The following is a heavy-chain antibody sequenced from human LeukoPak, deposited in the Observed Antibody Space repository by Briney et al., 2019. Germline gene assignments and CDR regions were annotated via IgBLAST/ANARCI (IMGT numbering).Heavy chain of an antibody. J-gene: IGHJ4*02. Sequence: SVKVSCKASGGTFSSYAISWVRQAPGQGLQWMGGIIPKIDTTNYAQQFQGRITITADDSTSTAYMELRSLSSDDTAVYFCASTPGFCTTEVCYKGRYFDFWGQGTLVTVSS. CDR3: ASTPGFCTTEVCYKGRYFDF. D-gene: IGHD2-8*01. CDR2: IIPKIDTT. CDR1: GGTFSSYA. V-gene: IGHV1-69*01.